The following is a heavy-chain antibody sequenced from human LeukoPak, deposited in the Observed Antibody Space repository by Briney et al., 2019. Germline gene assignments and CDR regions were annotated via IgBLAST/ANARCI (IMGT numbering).Heavy chain of an antibody. J-gene: IGHJ5*01. CDR1: GVSLSSYG. CDR2: LPYDGSYN. CDR3: AAAGLGVAHWIDS. D-gene: IGHD2-15*01. Sequence: GGSLRLSCLVSGVSLSSYGMHWVRQAPGKGLEWLAWLPYDGSYNLTAASLKGRFAISKDISTNTLYLDMDSLTAEDTAVYYCAAAGLGVAHWIDSWGQGTLVTVSS. V-gene: IGHV3-30*02.